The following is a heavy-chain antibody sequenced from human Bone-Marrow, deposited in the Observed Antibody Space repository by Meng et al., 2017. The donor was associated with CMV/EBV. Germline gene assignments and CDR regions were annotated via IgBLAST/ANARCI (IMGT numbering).Heavy chain of an antibody. D-gene: IGHD3-22*01. CDR2: INPYNGNT. CDR1: GYTFTSYG. CDR3: ARDPLPSYYNDNSGYSN. V-gene: IGHV1-18*01. J-gene: IGHJ4*02. Sequence: ASVKVSCKASGYTFTSYGINWVRQAPGQGLEWMGWINPYNGNTEYGQNLQGRVTMTTDTSTSTAYMELRSPRSDDTAVYYCARDPLPSYYNDNSGYSNWGQGTLVTVSS.